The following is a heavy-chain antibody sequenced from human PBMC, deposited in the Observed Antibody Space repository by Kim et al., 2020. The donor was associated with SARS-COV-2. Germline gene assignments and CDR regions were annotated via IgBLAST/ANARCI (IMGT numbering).Heavy chain of an antibody. V-gene: IGHV4-39*01. J-gene: IGHJ3*02. D-gene: IGHD2-2*01. CDR1: GISISSNSYY. Sequence: SETLSLTCTVSGISISSNSYYWGWIRQPPGKGLEWIGSIYYSGSTYYNSSLKSRVTISVDTSKNQFSLKLRSLIAADTAAYYCAKVFTRGAFDIWGQGTMVTVSS. CDR2: IYYSGST. CDR3: AKVFTRGAFDI.